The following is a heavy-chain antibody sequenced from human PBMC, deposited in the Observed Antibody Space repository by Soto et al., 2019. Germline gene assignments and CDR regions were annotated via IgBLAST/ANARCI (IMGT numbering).Heavy chain of an antibody. D-gene: IGHD3-9*01. CDR3: AKDRHYDILTGYSKRYFDY. Sequence: GGSLRLSCAASGFTFSSYAMSWVRQAPGKGLEWVSAISGSGGSTYYADSVKGRFTISRDNSKNTLYLQMNSLRAEDTAVYYCAKDRHYDILTGYSKRYFDYWGQGTLVTVSS. J-gene: IGHJ4*02. CDR1: GFTFSSYA. CDR2: ISGSGGST. V-gene: IGHV3-23*01.